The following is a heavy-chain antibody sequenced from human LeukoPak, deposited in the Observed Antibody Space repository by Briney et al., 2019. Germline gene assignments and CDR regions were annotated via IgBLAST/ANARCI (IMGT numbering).Heavy chain of an antibody. D-gene: IGHD4-17*01. CDR1: GGTFTSYA. CDR2: IIPIFGTA. J-gene: IGHJ4*02. Sequence: SVKFSCKASGGTFTSYAISWVRQAPGQGLEWMGGIIPIFGTANYAQKFQGRVTITADESTSTAYMELSSLRSEDTAVYYCAIPYGEYEYYFDYWGQGTLVTVSS. V-gene: IGHV1-69*13. CDR3: AIPYGEYEYYFDY.